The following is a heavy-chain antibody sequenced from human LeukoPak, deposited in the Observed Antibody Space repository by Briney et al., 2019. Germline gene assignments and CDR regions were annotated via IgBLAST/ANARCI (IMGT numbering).Heavy chain of an antibody. D-gene: IGHD4-17*01. CDR3: ARGTTVTTGFDY. Sequence: SETLSLTCTVSGGSISSYYWSWIRQPPGKGLEGIGYIYYSGSTNYTNYNPSLKSRVTISVDTSKNQVSLKLSSVTAADTAVYYCARGTTVTTGFDYWGQGTLVTVSS. J-gene: IGHJ4*02. CDR1: GGSISSYY. V-gene: IGHV4-59*01. CDR2: IYYSGSTNYT.